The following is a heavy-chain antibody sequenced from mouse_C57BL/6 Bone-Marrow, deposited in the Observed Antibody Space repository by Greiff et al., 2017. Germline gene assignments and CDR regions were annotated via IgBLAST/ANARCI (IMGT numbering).Heavy chain of an antibody. CDR1: GYTFTSYW. Sequence: VQLHQPGAELVKPGASVKVSCKASGYTFTSYWMHWVKQRPGQGLEWIGRIHPSDSDTNYNQKFKGKATLTVDKSSSTAYMQLSSLTSEDSAVYFWAMGDYYGSWFAYWGQGTLVTVSA. CDR2: IHPSDSDT. CDR3: AMGDYYGSWFAY. J-gene: IGHJ3*01. V-gene: IGHV1-74*01. D-gene: IGHD1-1*01.